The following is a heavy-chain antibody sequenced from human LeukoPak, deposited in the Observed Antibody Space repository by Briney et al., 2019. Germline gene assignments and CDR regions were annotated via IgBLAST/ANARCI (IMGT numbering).Heavy chain of an antibody. V-gene: IGHV1-8*01. J-gene: IGHJ5*02. CDR1: GYTFTSYD. D-gene: IGHD2-2*01. CDR3: ARAQGYCSSTSCYGNWFDP. CDR2: RNPNSGNT. Sequence: ASVKVSCKASGYTFTSYDINWVRQATGQGLEWMGWRNPNSGNTGYAQKFQGRVTMTRNTSISTAYMELSSLRSEDTAVYYCARAQGYCSSTSCYGNWFDPWGQGTLVTVSS.